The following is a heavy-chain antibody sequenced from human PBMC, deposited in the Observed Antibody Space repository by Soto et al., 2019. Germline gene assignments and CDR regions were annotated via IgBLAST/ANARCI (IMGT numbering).Heavy chain of an antibody. CDR1: GYTFTRYY. D-gene: IGHD3-10*01. CDR3: ARSYYYGSGSSLVPGAFDI. CDR2: INPSGGST. Sequence: ASGKVSCKASGYTFTRYYMHWVRQAPGQGLEWMGIINPSGGSTSYAQKFQGRVTMTRDTSTSTVYMELSSLRSEDTAVYYCARSYYYGSGSSLVPGAFDIWGHRTIVPVPS. J-gene: IGHJ3*02. V-gene: IGHV1-46*01.